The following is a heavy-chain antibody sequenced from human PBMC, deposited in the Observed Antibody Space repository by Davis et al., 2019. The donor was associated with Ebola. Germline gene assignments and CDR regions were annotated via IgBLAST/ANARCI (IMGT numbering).Heavy chain of an antibody. Sequence: GGSLRFSCAASGFTFSGSAMHWVRQASGKGLEWVGRIRSKANSYATAYAASVKGRFTISRDDSKNTAYLQMNSLKTEDTAVYYCTSSYASSSGDYWGQGTLVTVSS. D-gene: IGHD6-6*01. CDR3: TSSYASSSGDY. CDR1: GFTFSGSA. CDR2: IRSKANSYAT. V-gene: IGHV3-73*01. J-gene: IGHJ4*02.